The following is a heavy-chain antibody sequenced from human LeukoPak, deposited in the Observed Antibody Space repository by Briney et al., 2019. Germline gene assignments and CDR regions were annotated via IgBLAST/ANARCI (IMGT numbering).Heavy chain of an antibody. J-gene: IGHJ6*03. CDR3: ARAYYGSGRYYYYYMDV. V-gene: IGHV1-18*01. Sequence: GASVKVSCKASGYTFTSYGISWVRQAPGQGLEWMGWISAYNGNTNYAQKLQGRVTMTTDTSTSTAYMELRSLRSEDTAVYYCARAYYGSGRYYYYYMDVWGKGTTVTISS. D-gene: IGHD3-10*01. CDR1: GYTFTSYG. CDR2: ISAYNGNT.